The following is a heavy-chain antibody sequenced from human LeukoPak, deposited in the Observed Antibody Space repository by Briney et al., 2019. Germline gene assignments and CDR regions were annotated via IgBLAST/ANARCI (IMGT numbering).Heavy chain of an antibody. CDR2: IYYSGST. CDR1: GGSISSYH. V-gene: IGHV4-59*01. J-gene: IGHJ3*02. D-gene: IGHD3-10*01. CDR3: ARAYYYGSGSYAFDI. Sequence: SETLSLTCTVSGGSISSYHWSWIRQPPGKGLEWIGYIYYSGSTNHNPSLQSRVTISVDTSKNHFSLKLSSVTAADTAVYYCARAYYYGSGSYAFDIWGQGTMVTVSS.